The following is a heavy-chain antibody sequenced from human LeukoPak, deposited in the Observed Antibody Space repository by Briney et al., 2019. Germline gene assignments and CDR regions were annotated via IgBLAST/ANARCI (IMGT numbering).Heavy chain of an antibody. D-gene: IGHD1-1*01. Sequence: GGSLRLSCAASGFTFSSYAMPWVRQAPGKGLEWVAVISYDGSNKYYADSVKGRFTISRDNSKNTLYLQMNSLRAEDTAVYYCAREGELERLISLDYWGQGTLVTVSS. J-gene: IGHJ4*02. CDR2: ISYDGSNK. V-gene: IGHV3-30-3*01. CDR3: AREGELERLISLDY. CDR1: GFTFSSYA.